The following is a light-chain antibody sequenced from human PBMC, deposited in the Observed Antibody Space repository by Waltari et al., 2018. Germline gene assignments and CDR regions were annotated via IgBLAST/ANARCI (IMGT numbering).Light chain of an antibody. CDR1: SRDVGGYDY. CDR3: CSFAGSYTYV. CDR2: DVN. V-gene: IGLV2-11*01. J-gene: IGLJ1*01. Sequence: QTALTPPRPVSGSPGQSVTIPCAVTSRDVGGYDYVSWFQQHPRTVPKLLIYDVNERPSDVPDRFSGSKSANTASLTISGLQSEDEADYYCCSFAGSYTYVFGSRTRVTVL.